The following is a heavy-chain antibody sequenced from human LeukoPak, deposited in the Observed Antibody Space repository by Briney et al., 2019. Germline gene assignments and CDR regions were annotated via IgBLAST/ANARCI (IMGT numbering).Heavy chain of an antibody. CDR3: ARQSSGSNRGYYFDY. D-gene: IGHD1-26*01. Sequence: SETLSLTFTVSGGSLSSSTYYWGWIRQPPGKGLERIGSIYHSGSTYYNPSLKSRVTISVDTSKNQFSPKLSSVTAADTAVYYCARQSSGSNRGYYFDYWGQGILVTVSS. CDR1: GGSLSSSTYY. V-gene: IGHV4-39*01. J-gene: IGHJ4*02. CDR2: IYHSGST.